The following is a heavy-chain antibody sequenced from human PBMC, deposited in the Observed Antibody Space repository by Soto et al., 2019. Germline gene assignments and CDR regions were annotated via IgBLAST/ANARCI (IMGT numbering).Heavy chain of an antibody. D-gene: IGHD1-26*01. V-gene: IGHV3-74*01. CDR1: GFTFSIYW. CDR3: TRVGGSVSGMDV. CDR2: IDSAGSSA. Sequence: VQLVESGGGLVQPGGSLRLSCAASGFTFSIYWMHWVRQAPGKGPVWVSRIDSAGSSARYADSVKGRFTISRDNAKNTVYLQMNRLRAEDTAVYYCTRVGGSVSGMDVWGQGTTVTVSS. J-gene: IGHJ6*02.